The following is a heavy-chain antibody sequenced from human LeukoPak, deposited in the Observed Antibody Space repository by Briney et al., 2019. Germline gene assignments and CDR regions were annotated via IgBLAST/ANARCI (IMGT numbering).Heavy chain of an antibody. Sequence: GRSLRLSCAASGFTFTISWMSWVRQAPGKGLECVANIKQDGSDKYYVDSVKGRFSISRDNAKNSLYLQMNTLRADDTAVYYCSRGGRGDYWGQGTLVTVSS. CDR3: SRGGRGDY. D-gene: IGHD3-16*01. V-gene: IGHV3-7*01. CDR1: GFTFTISW. J-gene: IGHJ4*02. CDR2: IKQDGSDK.